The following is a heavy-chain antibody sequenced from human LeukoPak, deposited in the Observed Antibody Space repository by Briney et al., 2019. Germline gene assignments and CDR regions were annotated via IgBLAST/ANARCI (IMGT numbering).Heavy chain of an antibody. D-gene: IGHD3-10*01. Sequence: ASVNVSCKASGGTFSSYAISWVRQAPGQGLEWMGGIIPIFGTANYAQKFQGRVTITADESTSTAYMELSSLRSEDTAVYYCARDLPHFGELPLTYGMDVWGQGTTVTVSS. CDR2: IIPIFGTA. CDR3: ARDLPHFGELPLTYGMDV. J-gene: IGHJ6*02. CDR1: GGTFSSYA. V-gene: IGHV1-69*13.